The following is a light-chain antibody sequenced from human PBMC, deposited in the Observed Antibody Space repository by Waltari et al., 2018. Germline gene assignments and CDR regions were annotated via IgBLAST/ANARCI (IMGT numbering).Light chain of an antibody. CDR3: SSYTSSSTYV. Sequence: QSALTQPASVSGSPGQSTTIPCTGTSSNVVGYNYVSWYQQHPGKAPKLMIYEVSNRPSGVSNRFSGSKSGNTASLTISGLQAEDEADYYCSSYTSSSTYVFGTGTKVTVL. J-gene: IGLJ1*01. V-gene: IGLV2-14*01. CDR1: SSNVVGYNY. CDR2: EVS.